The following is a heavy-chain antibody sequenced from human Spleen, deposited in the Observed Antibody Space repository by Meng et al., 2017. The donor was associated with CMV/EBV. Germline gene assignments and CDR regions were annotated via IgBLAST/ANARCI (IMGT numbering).Heavy chain of an antibody. V-gene: IGHV3-13*01. CDR1: GFTFSSYD. J-gene: IGHJ4*02. D-gene: IGHD3-3*01. Sequence: GESLKISCAASGFTFSSYDMHWVRQATGKGLEWVSAIGTAGDTYYPGSVKGRFTISRDNAKNSLYLQMNSLRAEDTAVYYCARVSLRVDFWSGYEIDYWGQGTLVTVSS. CDR3: ARVSLRVDFWSGYEIDY. CDR2: IGTAGDT.